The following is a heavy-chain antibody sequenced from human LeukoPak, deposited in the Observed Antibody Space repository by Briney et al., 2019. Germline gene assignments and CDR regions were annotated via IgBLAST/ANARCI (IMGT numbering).Heavy chain of an antibody. D-gene: IGHD4-23*01. CDR2: IRYDGSNK. V-gene: IGHV3-30*02. J-gene: IGHJ4*02. Sequence: GGSLRLSCAASGFTFSSYGMHWVRQAPGKGLEWVAFIRYDGSNKYYADSVKGRFTISRDNSKNTLYLQMNNLRAEDTAVYYCARDLTYGGKRGYYFDYWGQGTLVTVSS. CDR1: GFTFSSYG. CDR3: ARDLTYGGKRGYYFDY.